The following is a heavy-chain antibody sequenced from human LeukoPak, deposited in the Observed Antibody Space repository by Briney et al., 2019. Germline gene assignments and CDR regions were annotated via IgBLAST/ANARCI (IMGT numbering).Heavy chain of an antibody. V-gene: IGHV3-23*01. J-gene: IGHJ4*02. CDR3: AKGSAAGRPYYFDY. D-gene: IGHD6-25*01. Sequence: GGSLRLSCAASGFTFSSYTMSWVRQAPGKGLEWVSTITTSDGNTYYADSVKGRFTISKDSSKTILYLQMNSLRAEDAAVYFCAKGSAAGRPYYFDYWGQGTLVTVSS. CDR2: ITTSDGNT. CDR1: GFTFSSYT.